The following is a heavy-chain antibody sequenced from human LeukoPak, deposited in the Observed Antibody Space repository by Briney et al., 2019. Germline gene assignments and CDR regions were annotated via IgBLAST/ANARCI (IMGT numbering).Heavy chain of an antibody. V-gene: IGHV3-30*18. D-gene: IGHD6-13*01. CDR3: AKDLEQQLVLGRLDY. J-gene: IGHJ4*02. CDR2: ISYDGSNK. CDR1: GFTFSSYG. Sequence: GGSLRLSCAASGFTFSSYGMHWVRQAPGKGLEWVAVISYDGSNKYYADSVKGRFAISRDNSKNTLYLQMNSLRAEDTAVYYCAKDLEQQLVLGRLDYWGQGTLVTVSS.